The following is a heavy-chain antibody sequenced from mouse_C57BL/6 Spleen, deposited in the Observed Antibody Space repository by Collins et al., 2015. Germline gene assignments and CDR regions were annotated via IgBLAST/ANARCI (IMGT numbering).Heavy chain of an antibody. CDR2: ISYDGGN. D-gene: IGHD3-3*01. CDR3: TRDRRAFYAMDY. J-gene: IGHJ4*01. CDR1: GYSITSGYY. V-gene: IGHV3-6*01. Sequence: DIELQESGPGLVKPSQSLSLTCSVTGYSITSGYYWNWIRQFPGNKLEWMGYISYDGGNYYSPSLKNRISITRDTSKNQFFLKLNSVTSEDTATYYCTRDRRAFYAMDYWVKEPQSPSPQ.